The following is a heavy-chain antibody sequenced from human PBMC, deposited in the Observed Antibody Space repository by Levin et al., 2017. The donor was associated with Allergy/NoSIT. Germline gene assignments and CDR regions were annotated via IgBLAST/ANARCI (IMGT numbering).Heavy chain of an antibody. Sequence: SQTLSLTCAVSGDRVSSNSASWNWVRQSPSRGLEWLGRTYYRSKWSNDYAVSVKSRITINPDTSKNQFSLQLNSVTPEDTAIYYCARLKSGAFDIWGQGTMVTVSS. CDR1: GDRVSSNSAS. CDR2: TYYRSKWSN. CDR3: ARLKSGAFDI. D-gene: IGHD3-3*01. J-gene: IGHJ3*02. V-gene: IGHV6-1*01.